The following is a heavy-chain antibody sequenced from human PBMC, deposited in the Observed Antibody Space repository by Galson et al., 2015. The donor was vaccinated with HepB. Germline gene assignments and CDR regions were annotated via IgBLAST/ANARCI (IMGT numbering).Heavy chain of an antibody. J-gene: IGHJ6*02. Sequence: SLRLSCAASGFTFSSYEMNWVRQAPGKGLEWVSYISSSGSTIYYADSVKGRFTISRDNAKNSLYLQMNSLRAEDTAVYYCARAYSSSWYGTGYYYYGMDVWGQGTTVTVSS. D-gene: IGHD6-13*01. CDR3: ARAYSSSWYGTGYYYYGMDV. CDR1: GFTFSSYE. V-gene: IGHV3-48*03. CDR2: ISSSGSTI.